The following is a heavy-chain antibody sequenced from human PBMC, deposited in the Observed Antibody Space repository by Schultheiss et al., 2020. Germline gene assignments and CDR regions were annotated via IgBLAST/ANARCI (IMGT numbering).Heavy chain of an antibody. V-gene: IGHV3-9*01. CDR2: ISWNSGSI. Sequence: GGSLRLSCAASGFTFDDYAMHWVRQAPGKGLEWVSGISWNSGSIGYADSVKGRFTISRDNAKNSLYLQMNSLRAEDTALYYCAKDIVPYYYDSSGYLVEGRFDYWGQVTLVTVSA. J-gene: IGHJ4*02. D-gene: IGHD3-22*01. CDR1: GFTFDDYA. CDR3: AKDIVPYYYDSSGYLVEGRFDY.